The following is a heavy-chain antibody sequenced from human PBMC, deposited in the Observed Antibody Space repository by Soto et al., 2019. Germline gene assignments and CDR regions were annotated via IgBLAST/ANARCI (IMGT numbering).Heavy chain of an antibody. Sequence: LSLTCTVSGGSISKHIFFWGWIRQPPGKGLEWIGNMYYSGTTYYNPSLKSRVTISVDTSKNHFSLQLSSVTAADTAVYYCATTQYYYDRSGYYTIWGQGTLVTVSS. V-gene: IGHV4-39*02. D-gene: IGHD3-22*01. J-gene: IGHJ4*02. CDR2: MYYSGTT. CDR3: ATTQYYYDRSGYYTI. CDR1: GGSISKHIFF.